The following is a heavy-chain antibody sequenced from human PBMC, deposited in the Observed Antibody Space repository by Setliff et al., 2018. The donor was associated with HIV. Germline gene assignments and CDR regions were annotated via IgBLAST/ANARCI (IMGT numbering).Heavy chain of an antibody. CDR3: AREPSPSQWQPLYFDV. CDR2: TKYDGSES. V-gene: IGHV3-7*01. J-gene: IGHJ4*02. D-gene: IGHD6-19*01. Sequence: PGGSLRLSCVASGLTFNRYWMSWVRQVPGKGLEWVSNTKYDGSESYYVDSVKGRFIASTDNAKNSLFLEMNSLKAEDTAVYYCAREPSPSQWQPLYFDVWGRGILVTVSS. CDR1: GLTFNRYW.